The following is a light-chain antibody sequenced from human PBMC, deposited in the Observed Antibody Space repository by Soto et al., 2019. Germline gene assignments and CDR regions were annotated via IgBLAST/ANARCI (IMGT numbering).Light chain of an antibody. J-gene: IGLJ1*01. V-gene: IGLV1-47*02. CDR1: SXSIGTNF. CDR3: AAWDDNLSTYV. Sequence: QSVLTQPPSASGTPGQRVSISCSGYSXSIGTNFVYWYQQLPGTAPKVLIHSNNQRPSGVPDRFSGSESGTSASLAISGLRSEDEADYYCAAWDDNLSTYVFGSGTKVTVL. CDR2: SNN.